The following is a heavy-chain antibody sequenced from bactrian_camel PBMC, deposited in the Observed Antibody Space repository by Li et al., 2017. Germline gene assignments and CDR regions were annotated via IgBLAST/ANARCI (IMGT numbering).Heavy chain of an antibody. J-gene: IGHJ4*01. D-gene: IGHD7*01. CDR1: GFQFSDYP. Sequence: DVQLVESGGDSVQVGGSLRLSCIASGFQFSDYPMSWVRQAPGKGFEGVATINSGGDSTSYIDSVKGRFTVSRDNAKNTLYLQMNSLKTDDTAVYYCQKLGGKSIRGQGTQVTVS. CDR2: INSGGDST. CDR3: QKLGGKSI. V-gene: IGHV3S40*01.